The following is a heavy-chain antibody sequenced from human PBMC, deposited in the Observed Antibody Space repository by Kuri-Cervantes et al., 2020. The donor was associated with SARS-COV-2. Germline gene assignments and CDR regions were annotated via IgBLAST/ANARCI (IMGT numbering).Heavy chain of an antibody. CDR2: IRYDGSNK. Sequence: GGSLRLFCAASGFTSSSYGMHWVRQAPGKGLEWVAFIRYDGSNKYYADSVKGRFTISRDNSKNTLYLQMNSLRAEDTAVYYCAKDAGIAAAGTRYYYYYYMDVWGKGTTVTVSS. CDR1: GFTSSSYG. D-gene: IGHD6-13*01. J-gene: IGHJ6*03. CDR3: AKDAGIAAAGTRYYYYYYMDV. V-gene: IGHV3-30*02.